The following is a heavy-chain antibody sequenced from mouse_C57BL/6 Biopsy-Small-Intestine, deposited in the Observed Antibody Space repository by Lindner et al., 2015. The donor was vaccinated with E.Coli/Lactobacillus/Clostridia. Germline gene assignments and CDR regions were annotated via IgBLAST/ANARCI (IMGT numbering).Heavy chain of an antibody. CDR3: AREVYYESSGYYPN. V-gene: IGHV1-81*01. Sequence: SVKVSCKASGGTFSSNAISWVRQAPGQGLEWMGGIIPIFGVTNYPRKFQGRVTITADESSATAYMELSSLRSEDTAVYYCAREVYYESSGYYPNWGQGTLVTVSS. CDR1: GGTFSSNA. D-gene: IGHD2-4*01. CDR2: IIPIFGVT. J-gene: IGHJ4*01.